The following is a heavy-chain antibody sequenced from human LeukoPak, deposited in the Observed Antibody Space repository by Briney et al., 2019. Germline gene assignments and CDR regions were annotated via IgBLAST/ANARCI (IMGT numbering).Heavy chain of an antibody. J-gene: IGHJ4*02. Sequence: SETLSLTCTVSGGSINSGAYYWSWTRQSPGKGLEWTGYIYYSGSTYYNPSLRSRITISVDTSKNQFSLKLSSVTAADTAVYYCAGDDNGYGRNHYWGQGTLVTVSS. CDR3: AGDDNGYGRNHY. D-gene: IGHD5-12*01. V-gene: IGHV4-30-4*01. CDR1: GGSINSGAYY. CDR2: IYYSGST.